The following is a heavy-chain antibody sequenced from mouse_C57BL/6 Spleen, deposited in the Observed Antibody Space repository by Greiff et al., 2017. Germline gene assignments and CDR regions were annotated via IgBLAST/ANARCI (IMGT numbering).Heavy chain of an antibody. V-gene: IGHV1-74*01. CDR3: AITDNYYARDY. CDR2: INPSDSGT. CDR1: GYTFTDYY. D-gene: IGHD1-3*01. J-gene: IGHJ4*01. Sequence: QVQLQQSGAELVKPGASVKMSCKASGYTFTDYYMHWVQQSHGKGLEWIGNINPSDSGTNYNQKFKGKATLTVDKSSSTAYMQLSSLKSEDSAVYYCAITDNYYARDYWGQGTSVTVSS.